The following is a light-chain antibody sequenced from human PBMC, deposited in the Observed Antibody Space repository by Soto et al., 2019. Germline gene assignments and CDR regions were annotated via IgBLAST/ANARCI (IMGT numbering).Light chain of an antibody. CDR2: EVS. V-gene: IGLV2-8*01. J-gene: IGLJ3*02. Sequence: QSALTQPPSASGSPGQSVTFSCTGTSSDVGYYNYVSWYQQHPGKAPKLMIYEVSERPSGVPDRFSGSKSGSTASLTVSGLQAEDEADYYCSSYAGSNNLVFGGGTKLTVL. CDR1: SSDVGYYNY. CDR3: SSYAGSNNLV.